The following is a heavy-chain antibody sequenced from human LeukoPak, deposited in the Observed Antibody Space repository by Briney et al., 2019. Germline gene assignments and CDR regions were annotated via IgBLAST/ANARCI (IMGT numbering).Heavy chain of an antibody. J-gene: IGHJ4*02. D-gene: IGHD2-21*02. Sequence: GGSLRLSCAASGFTFSSYAMHWVRQAPGKGLEWVAVISYDGSNKYYADSVKGRFTISRDNSKNTLYLQMNSLRAEDTAVYFPVVTADSAFDYWGQGTLVTVSS. CDR2: ISYDGSNK. CDR3: VVTADSAFDY. V-gene: IGHV3-30*04. CDR1: GFTFSSYA.